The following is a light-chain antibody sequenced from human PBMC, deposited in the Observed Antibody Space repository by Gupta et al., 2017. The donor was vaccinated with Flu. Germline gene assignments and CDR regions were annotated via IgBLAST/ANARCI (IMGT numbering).Light chain of an antibody. V-gene: IGLV2-14*01. CDR2: AVT. J-gene: IGLJ1*01. Sequence: QSALTQPAPVSGSPGQSITISCTGPSSDVGRSDYVSWYQQHQAKAPKLIIYAVTNRPSGVSSRFSGSQSGNTASLTISGLQAEDATDYYCSSYTSGSTFYVFGTGTKVTVL. CDR1: SSDVGRSDY. CDR3: SSYTSGSTFYV.